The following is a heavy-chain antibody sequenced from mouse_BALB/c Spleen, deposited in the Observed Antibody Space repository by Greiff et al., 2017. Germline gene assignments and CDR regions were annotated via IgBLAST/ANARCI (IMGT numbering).Heavy chain of an antibody. J-gene: IGHJ2*01. V-gene: IGHV1-82*01. D-gene: IGHD2-14*01. CDR2: IYPGDGDT. CDR1: GYAFSSSW. CDR3: ARSGYRYDHLDY. Sequence: VQLQQSGPELVKPGASVKISCKASGYAFSSSWMNWVKQRPGQGLEWIGRIYPGDGDTNYNGKFKGKATLTADKSSSTAYMQLSSLTSVDSAVYFCARSGYRYDHLDYWGQGTTLTVSS.